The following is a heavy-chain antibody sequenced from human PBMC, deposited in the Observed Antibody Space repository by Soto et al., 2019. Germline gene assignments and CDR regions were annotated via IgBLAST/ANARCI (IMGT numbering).Heavy chain of an antibody. CDR2: IYYGGSA. J-gene: IGHJ4*02. V-gene: IGHV4-59*08. CDR1: GGSISTYY. CDR3: SRGVHCTDGVSSALDY. Sequence: QVQLQQSGPGLVKPSETLSLTCTVSGGSISTYYWSWIRQPPGKGLEWIGYIYYGGSANYNPSLESRVTLSLDRAKKQVPLRLNSVTAAYTAVYYCSRGVHCTDGVSSALDYWCQGTLVTVSS. D-gene: IGHD1-1*01.